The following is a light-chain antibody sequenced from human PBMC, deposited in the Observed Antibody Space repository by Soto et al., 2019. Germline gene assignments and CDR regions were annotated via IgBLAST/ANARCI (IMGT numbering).Light chain of an antibody. CDR1: QSISSW. J-gene: IGKJ4*01. CDR3: QQYKTYSQLT. CDR2: EAS. Sequence: GDTVTITFLASQSISSWLAWYQRKPGTAPKLLIFEASILESGVPSGFSGSGSGTKFTLTVSSLQPDDFATYYCQQYKTYSQLTFGGGTKVDIK. V-gene: IGKV1-5*01.